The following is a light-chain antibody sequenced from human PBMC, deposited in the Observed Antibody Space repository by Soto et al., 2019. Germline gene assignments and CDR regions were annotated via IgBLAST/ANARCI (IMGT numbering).Light chain of an antibody. Sequence: EIVMTQSPATLSVSPGERATLSCRASQIVSSNLAWYQQKPGQAPRLLIYGASTRATGIPARFSGGGSGTEFTLTISSLQSEDFAVYYCQQYNNWPPRVTFGQGTKVEIK. CDR1: QIVSSN. CDR3: QQYNNWPPRVT. V-gene: IGKV3-15*01. J-gene: IGKJ1*01. CDR2: GAS.